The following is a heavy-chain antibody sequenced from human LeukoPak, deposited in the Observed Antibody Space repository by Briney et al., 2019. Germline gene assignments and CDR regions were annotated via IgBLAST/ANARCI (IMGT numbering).Heavy chain of an antibody. V-gene: IGHV3-23*01. CDR2: ISGSGGST. CDR1: GGSFSGYY. D-gene: IGHD3-3*01. Sequence: ETLSLTCAVYGGSFSGYYWSWVRQAPGKGLEWVSAISGSGGSTYHADSVKGRFTISRDNSKNTLYLQMNSLRAEDTAVYYCAKDQEDGITIFGVADRFDYWGQGTLVTVSS. CDR3: AKDQEDGITIFGVADRFDY. J-gene: IGHJ4*02.